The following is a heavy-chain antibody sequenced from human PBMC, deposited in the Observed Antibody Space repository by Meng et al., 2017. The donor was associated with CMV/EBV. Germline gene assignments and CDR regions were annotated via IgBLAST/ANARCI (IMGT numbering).Heavy chain of an antibody. CDR1: GFTFSSYS. D-gene: IGHD2-2*01. Sequence: GESLKISCAASGFTFSSYSMNWVRQAPGKGLEWVSYISSSSSTIYYADSVKGRFTISRDNAKNSLYLQMNSLRAEDTAVYYCARLGPGPLFCSSTSCYGGFGMDVWGQGTTVTVSS. V-gene: IGHV3-48*04. J-gene: IGHJ6*02. CDR2: ISSSSSTI. CDR3: ARLGPGPLFCSSTSCYGGFGMDV.